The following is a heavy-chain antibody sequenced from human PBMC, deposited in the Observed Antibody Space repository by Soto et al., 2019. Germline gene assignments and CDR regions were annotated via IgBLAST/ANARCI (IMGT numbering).Heavy chain of an antibody. J-gene: IGHJ5*02. CDR3: ARDRGTGTTENWFDP. V-gene: IGHV1-18*04. CDR1: GYTFTSYG. Sequence: ASVKVSCKASGYTFTSYGISWVRQAPGQGLEWMGWISAYNGNTNYAQKLQGRVTMTTDTSTSTAYMELRSLRSAADTAVYYCARDRGTGTTENWFDPWGQGTLVTVSS. CDR2: ISAYNGNT. D-gene: IGHD1-7*01.